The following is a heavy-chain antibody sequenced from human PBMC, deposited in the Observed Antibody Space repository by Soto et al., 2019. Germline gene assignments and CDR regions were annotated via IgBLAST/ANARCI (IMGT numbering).Heavy chain of an antibody. V-gene: IGHV1-69*01. Sequence: QVQLVQSGAEVKKPGASVKVSCKASGYTFTSYDISWVRQAPGQGLEWMGGIIPIFGTANYAQKFQGRVTITADESTSTAYMELSSLRSEDTAVYYCASARRRGYSYGFNSGYWGQGTLVTVSS. CDR1: GYTFTSYD. D-gene: IGHD5-18*01. J-gene: IGHJ4*02. CDR3: ASARRRGYSYGFNSGY. CDR2: IIPIFGTA.